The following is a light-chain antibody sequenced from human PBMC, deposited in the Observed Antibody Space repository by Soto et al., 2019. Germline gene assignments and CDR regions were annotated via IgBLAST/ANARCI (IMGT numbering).Light chain of an antibody. V-gene: IGKV1-17*01. CDR3: LQHNSYPWT. J-gene: IGKJ1*01. CDR2: AAS. Sequence: DIQMTQSPSSLSASVGDRVTITCRASQGIRHDLGWYQQKPGKAPKRLIYAASSLQSGVPSRFIGSGSATEFTLTSSSLQPEDFATYYRLQHNSYPWTVGKGTKVEIK. CDR1: QGIRHD.